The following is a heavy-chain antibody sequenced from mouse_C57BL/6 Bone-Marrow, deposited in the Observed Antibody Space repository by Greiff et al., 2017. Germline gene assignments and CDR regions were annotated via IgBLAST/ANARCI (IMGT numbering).Heavy chain of an antibody. D-gene: IGHD1-1*01. CDR1: GYDFTNYL. V-gene: IGHV1-54*01. CDR3: AAYGFYAMDY. Sequence: VQLQESGAELVRPGTSVKVSCKASGYDFTNYLIEWVKQRPGQGLEWIGVINPGSGGTNYNEKFKGKATLTADKSSSTAYMQLSSLTSEDSAVYFCAAYGFYAMDYWGQGTSVTVSS. J-gene: IGHJ4*01. CDR2: INPGSGGT.